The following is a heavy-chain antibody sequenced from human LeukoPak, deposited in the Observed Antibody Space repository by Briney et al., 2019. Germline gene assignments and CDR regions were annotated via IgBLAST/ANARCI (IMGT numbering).Heavy chain of an antibody. CDR2: INHSGST. J-gene: IGHJ5*02. D-gene: IGHD6-13*01. CDR3: ARGFIAAAYNWFDP. V-gene: IGHV4-34*01. Sequence: SETLSLTCAVYGGSFSGYYWSWIRQPPGKGLEWIGEINHSGSTNYNPSLKSRVTISVDTSKNKFSLTLSSVTAADTAVYYCARGFIAAAYNWFDPWGQGTLVTVSS. CDR1: GGSFSGYY.